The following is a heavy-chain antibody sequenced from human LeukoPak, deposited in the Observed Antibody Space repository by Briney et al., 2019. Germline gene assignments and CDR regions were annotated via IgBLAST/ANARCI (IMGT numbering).Heavy chain of an antibody. CDR1: GYTFTGYY. Sequence: ASVKVSCKASGYTFTGYYMHWVRQAPGQGLEWMGWINPNSGGTNYAQKFQGRVTMTRDTSISTAYMELSRLRSDDTAVYYCARDSRDFWSGYYTCYFDYWGQGTLVTVSS. J-gene: IGHJ4*02. V-gene: IGHV1-2*02. CDR3: ARDSRDFWSGYYTCYFDY. CDR2: INPNSGGT. D-gene: IGHD3-3*01.